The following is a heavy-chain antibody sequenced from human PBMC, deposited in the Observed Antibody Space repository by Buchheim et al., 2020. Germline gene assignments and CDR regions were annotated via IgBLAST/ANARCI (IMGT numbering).Heavy chain of an antibody. CDR2: FYYNGVT. V-gene: IGHV4-39*01. CDR3: ARPGMGRGLWYIDL. Sequence: QLQMQESGPGLVKPSETLSLTCTVSGGTISTITYYWGWIRQTPGKGLEWIGSFYYNGVTFYNPSLKGRVTISVDTFKNQFSLKLRSVTAADTAVYYCARPGMGRGLWYIDLWGRGTL. CDR1: GGTISTITYY. D-gene: IGHD4-17*01. J-gene: IGHJ2*01.